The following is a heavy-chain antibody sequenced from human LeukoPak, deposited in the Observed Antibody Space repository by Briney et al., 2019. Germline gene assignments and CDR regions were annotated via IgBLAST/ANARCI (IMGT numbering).Heavy chain of an antibody. CDR2: ISSSGSTI. CDR3: ARVRVRGFHHFDY. J-gene: IGHJ4*02. Sequence: GGSLRLSCAASGFTFSDYYMSWIRQAPGRGLEWVSYISSSGSTIYYADSVKGRFTISRDNAKNSLYLQMNSLGAEDTAVYYCARVRVRGFHHFDYWGQGTLVTVSS. D-gene: IGHD3-10*01. CDR1: GFTFSDYY. V-gene: IGHV3-11*01.